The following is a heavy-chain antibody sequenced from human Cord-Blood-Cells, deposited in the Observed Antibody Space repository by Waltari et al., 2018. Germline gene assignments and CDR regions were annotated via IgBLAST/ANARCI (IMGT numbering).Heavy chain of an antibody. CDR3: ARDRSKAGDY. CDR2: RKQDGSEK. CDR1: GLTFCSFW. V-gene: IGHV3-7*01. Sequence: EVQLVESGGGLVQPGGSLRLSCAASGLTFCSFWLRWVRQPQGKGLEWVANRKQDGSEKYYVDSVKGRFTISRDNAKNSLYLQMNSLRAEDTAVYYCARDRSKAGDYWGQGTLVTVSS. D-gene: IGHD6-19*01. J-gene: IGHJ4*02.